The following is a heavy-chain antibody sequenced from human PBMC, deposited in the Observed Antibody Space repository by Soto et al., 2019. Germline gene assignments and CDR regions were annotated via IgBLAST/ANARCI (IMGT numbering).Heavy chain of an antibody. V-gene: IGHV1-3*01. Sequence: GXSVKVSCKASVYTFTSYGISWVRQAPGQSLEWMGWINAGNGNTKYSQKFQGRVTITRDTSASTAYMELSSLRSEDTAVYYCARDNKLSSSWPQYYYYYGMDVWGQGTTVTVSS. CDR2: INAGNGNT. CDR3: ARDNKLSSSWPQYYYYYGMDV. D-gene: IGHD6-13*01. CDR1: VYTFTSYG. J-gene: IGHJ6*02.